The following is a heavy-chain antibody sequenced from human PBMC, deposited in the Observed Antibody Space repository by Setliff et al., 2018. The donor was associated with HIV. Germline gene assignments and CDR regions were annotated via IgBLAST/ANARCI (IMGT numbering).Heavy chain of an antibody. CDR2: IYREGTT. D-gene: IGHD1-1*01. CDR1: GFTVSSGY. Sequence: GESLKISCAVSGFTVSSGYMSWVRQAPGKGLQWVSVIYREGTTYYADSVKGRFTISRDNAKNSLYLQMNSLRAEDTAAYYCARAKSRLEPTLGWGQGTLVTVSS. V-gene: IGHV3-53*01. J-gene: IGHJ4*02. CDR3: ARAKSRLEPTLG.